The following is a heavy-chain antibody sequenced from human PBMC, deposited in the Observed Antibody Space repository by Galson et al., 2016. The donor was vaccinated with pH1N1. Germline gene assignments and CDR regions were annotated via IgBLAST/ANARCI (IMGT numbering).Heavy chain of an antibody. CDR1: GSIFIGHW. Sequence: QSGAEVKKPGESLKISCKGSGSIFIGHWIAWVRQKPGNGLEWMGIIYPGDSDPRYSPSFAGQVTISADKASNTAYLRWSSLKASDTAMYYCARLAHCSGYCYSMGPWGYSDFWGQGTLVAVSS. CDR3: ARLAHCSGYCYSMGPWGYSDF. D-gene: IGHD2-21*02. CDR2: IYPGDSDP. V-gene: IGHV5-51*01. J-gene: IGHJ4*03.